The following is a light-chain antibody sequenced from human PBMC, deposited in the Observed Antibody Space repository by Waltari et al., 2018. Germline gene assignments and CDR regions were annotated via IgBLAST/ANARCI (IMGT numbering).Light chain of an antibody. CDR1: SSDVGSSNY. J-gene: IGLJ3*02. V-gene: IGLV2-11*01. CDR2: DVS. CDR3: CSYAGSSTLV. Sequence: QSALTQPRSVSGSPGQSVTISCTGTSSDVGSSNYVSWYQQHPARAPKLMIYDVSERPSGVSARFSGSKSGNTATLTISGLQADDGADYYCCSYAGSSTLVFGGGTTLTVV.